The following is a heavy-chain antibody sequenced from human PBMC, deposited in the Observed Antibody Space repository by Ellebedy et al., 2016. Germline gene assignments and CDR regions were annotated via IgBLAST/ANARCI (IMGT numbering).Heavy chain of an antibody. CDR1: GFSLSTSQLV. CDR2: IYGNDDQ. Sequence: SGPTLVKPRQTLALTCTFSGFSLSTSQLVVGWIRQPPGKALEWLAFIYGNDDQRYSPSLKTRLTITKDTSKNQVILKMTNMDPVDTATYFCVHRTTVTSVDYWGRGTLVTVSS. CDR3: VHRTTVTSVDY. D-gene: IGHD4-17*01. V-gene: IGHV2-5*01. J-gene: IGHJ4*02.